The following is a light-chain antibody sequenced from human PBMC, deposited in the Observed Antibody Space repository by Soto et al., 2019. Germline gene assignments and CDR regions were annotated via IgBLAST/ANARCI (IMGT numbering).Light chain of an antibody. J-gene: IGLJ1*01. CDR3: SSYTSTNTPGV. Sequence: QSALTQPASVSGSPGQSITISCTGTSSDVGGYNYVSWYQQHPGKAPKLMIYDVSNRPSGVSNRFSGYKSGNTASRTISGLQAEDEADYYCSSYTSTNTPGVFGTGTKLTVL. CDR1: SSDVGGYNY. V-gene: IGLV2-14*01. CDR2: DVS.